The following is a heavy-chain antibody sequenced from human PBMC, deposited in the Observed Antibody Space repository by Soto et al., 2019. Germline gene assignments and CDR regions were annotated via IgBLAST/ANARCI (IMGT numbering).Heavy chain of an antibody. V-gene: IGHV4-39*02. CDR1: GDSITSNSYF. J-gene: IGHJ6*02. Sequence: PSETLSLTCTVSGDSITSNSYFWAWIRQPPGKGLEWIGSIYYSENTYYNPSLKSRVTISVDTSKNQFSLKLSSVTAADTAVYYCARDLWGYCGADCYPLDVWGQGTTVTVSS. CDR3: ARDLWGYCGADCYPLDV. D-gene: IGHD2-21*02. CDR2: IYYSENT.